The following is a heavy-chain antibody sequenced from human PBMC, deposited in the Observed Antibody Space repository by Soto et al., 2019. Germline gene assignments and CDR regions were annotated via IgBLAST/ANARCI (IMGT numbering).Heavy chain of an antibody. CDR2: IYYSGST. J-gene: IGHJ4*02. CDR1: GASISTSY. V-gene: IGHV4-59*01. Sequence: SETLSLTCTVSGASISTSYWSWFRQPPGKGLEWIGHIYYSGSTKYNPSLESRVTISVDTSKNQFSLKLSSVTAADTAVYYCARSCSSGTCALDYWGQGTLVTVS. D-gene: IGHD2-15*01. CDR3: ARSCSSGTCALDY.